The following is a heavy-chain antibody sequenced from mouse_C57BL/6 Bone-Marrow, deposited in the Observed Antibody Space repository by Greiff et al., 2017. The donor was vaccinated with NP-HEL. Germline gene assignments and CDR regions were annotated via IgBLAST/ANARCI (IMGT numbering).Heavy chain of an antibody. V-gene: IGHV3-8*01. CDR1: GYSITSDY. CDR3: ARCRRWLLPWYFDV. Sequence: EVKLVESGPGLAKPSQTLSLTCSVTGYSITSDYWNWIRKFPGNKLEYMGYISYSGSTYYNPSLNSRISITRDTSKNQYYLQLNSVTTEDTATYYCARCRRWLLPWYFDVWGTGTTVTVSS. CDR2: ISYSGST. D-gene: IGHD2-3*01. J-gene: IGHJ1*03.